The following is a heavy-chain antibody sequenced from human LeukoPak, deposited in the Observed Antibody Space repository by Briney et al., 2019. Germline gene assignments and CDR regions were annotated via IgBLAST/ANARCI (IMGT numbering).Heavy chain of an antibody. CDR3: AKDREVVAAIYFDY. V-gene: IGHV3-9*01. Sequence: PGGSLRLSCAASGFTFDDYAMHWVRQAPGKGLEWVSGISWNSGSIGYADSVKGRFTISRDNAKNSLYLQMNSLRAEDTALYYCAKDREVVAAIYFDYWGQGTLVTVSS. CDR2: ISWNSGSI. J-gene: IGHJ4*02. CDR1: GFTFDDYA. D-gene: IGHD2-15*01.